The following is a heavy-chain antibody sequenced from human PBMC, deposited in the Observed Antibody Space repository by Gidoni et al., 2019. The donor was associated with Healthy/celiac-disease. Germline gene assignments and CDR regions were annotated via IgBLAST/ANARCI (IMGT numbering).Heavy chain of an antibody. D-gene: IGHD3-3*01. Sequence: QVQLQDSGPGLVTPSETLSLPCTDPGCSISSYYWRWIRQPPGKGLEWSGYIYYSGSTNYNPSLKSRVTISVDTSKNQFSLKLSSVTAADTAVYYCARGTPIPPYYDFWSGDKGWDYWGQGTLVTVSS. CDR2: IYYSGST. CDR1: GCSISSYY. V-gene: IGHV4-59*01. J-gene: IGHJ4*02. CDR3: ARGTPIPPYYDFWSGDKGWDY.